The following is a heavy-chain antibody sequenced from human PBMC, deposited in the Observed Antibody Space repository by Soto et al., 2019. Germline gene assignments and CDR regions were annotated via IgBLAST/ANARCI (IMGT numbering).Heavy chain of an antibody. J-gene: IGHJ6*02. V-gene: IGHV3-23*01. Sequence: EVQLLESGGGLVQPGGSLRLSCAASGFTFSSYAMKWVRQAPGKGLEWVSLIGESGTPTYYADSVKGRFTISRDNSGNTLFLEMYSLRAEDTAVYYCARYIPGVRYYGMDVWGQCTTVTVSS. CDR3: ARYIPGVRYYGMDV. CDR1: GFTFSSYA. D-gene: IGHD5-18*01. CDR2: IGESGTPT.